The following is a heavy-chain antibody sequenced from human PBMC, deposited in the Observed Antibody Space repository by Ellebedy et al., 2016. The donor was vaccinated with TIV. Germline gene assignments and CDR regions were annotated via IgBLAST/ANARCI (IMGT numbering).Heavy chain of an antibody. J-gene: IGHJ3*02. D-gene: IGHD3-22*01. CDR2: INTSGGNS. CDR3: ARDSSGYYYTVGAFDI. Sequence: AASVKVSCKASGNIFTSYYIHWVRQAPGQGLEWMGIINTSGGNSHHAQKFQGRVTMPSEPSTSTVYMELSSLTSEDTAVYYCARDSSGYYYTVGAFDIWGQGTMITVSS. V-gene: IGHV1-46*01. CDR1: GNIFTSYY.